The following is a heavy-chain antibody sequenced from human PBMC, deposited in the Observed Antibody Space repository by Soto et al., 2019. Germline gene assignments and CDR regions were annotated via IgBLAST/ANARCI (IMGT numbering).Heavy chain of an antibody. CDR1: GGSINSGGYC. Sequence: QVQLQESGPGLVKPSQTLSLTCTVSGGSINSGGYCWSWIRQHPGKRLDWLGCISYGGSTSYNPSLQSRVTISVDTSKNQFSLKLTSVTAADTAVYYCSRGILVWGQGALITVSS. CDR2: ISYGGST. J-gene: IGHJ4*02. D-gene: IGHD5-18*01. CDR3: SRGILV. V-gene: IGHV4-31*03.